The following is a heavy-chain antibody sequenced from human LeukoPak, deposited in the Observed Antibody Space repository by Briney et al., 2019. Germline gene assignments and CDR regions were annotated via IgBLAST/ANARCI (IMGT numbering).Heavy chain of an antibody. CDR2: IYYSGST. Sequence: ETLSLTCTVSGGSISSYYWSWIRQPPGKGLEWIGYIYYSGSTNYNPSLKSRVTISVDTSKNQFSLKLSSVTAADTAVYYCARHVVEMATISPYYFDYWGQGTLVTVSS. CDR3: ARHVVEMATISPYYFDY. V-gene: IGHV4-59*08. CDR1: GGSISSYY. D-gene: IGHD5-24*01. J-gene: IGHJ4*02.